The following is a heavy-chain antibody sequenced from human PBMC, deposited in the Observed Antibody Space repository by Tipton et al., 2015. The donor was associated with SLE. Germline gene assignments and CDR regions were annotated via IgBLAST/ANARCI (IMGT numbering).Heavy chain of an antibody. D-gene: IGHD1-1*01. V-gene: IGHV4-59*12. J-gene: IGHJ6*02. CDR3: ARGTGPLSGMDV. CDR2: IYYSGST. CDR1: GGSISSYY. Sequence: TLSLTCTVSGGSISSYYWRWIRQPPGKGLEWIGYIYYSGSTNYNPSLKSRVTISVDTSKNQFSLKLSSVTAADTAVYYCARGTGPLSGMDVWGQGTTVTVSS.